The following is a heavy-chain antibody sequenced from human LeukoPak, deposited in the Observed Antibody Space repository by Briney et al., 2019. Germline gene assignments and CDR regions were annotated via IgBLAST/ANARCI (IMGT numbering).Heavy chain of an antibody. D-gene: IGHD3-9*01. Sequence: GGSLRLSCAASGFTFDDYAMHWVRHAPGKGLEWVSGISWNSGSIGYADSVKGRFTISRDNAKNSLYLQMNSLRAEDTALYYCAKDMTGFGFFDYWGQGTLVTVSS. CDR1: GFTFDDYA. CDR3: AKDMTGFGFFDY. J-gene: IGHJ4*02. V-gene: IGHV3-9*01. CDR2: ISWNSGSI.